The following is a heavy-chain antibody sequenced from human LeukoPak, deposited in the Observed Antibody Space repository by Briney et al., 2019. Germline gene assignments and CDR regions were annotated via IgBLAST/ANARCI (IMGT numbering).Heavy chain of an antibody. CDR3: ARARYFDL. Sequence: PSETLSLTCTVSGGSISSYYWSWIRHPPGKGLEWIGYIYYSGSTNYNPSLKSRVTISVDTSKNQCSLKLSSVTAGDTAVYYCARARYFDLWGRGTLVTVSS. CDR2: IYYSGST. J-gene: IGHJ2*01. CDR1: GGSISSYY. V-gene: IGHV4-59*01.